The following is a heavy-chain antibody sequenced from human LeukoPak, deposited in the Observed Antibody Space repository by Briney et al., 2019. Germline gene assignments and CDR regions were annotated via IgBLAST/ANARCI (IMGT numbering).Heavy chain of an antibody. J-gene: IGHJ3*02. CDR2: IYTRGST. CDR3: ARGRYCSADICSGGDAFDI. D-gene: IGHD2-15*01. Sequence: SETLSLTCTVSGGSINNYYWSWIRQPAGKGLEWIGRIYTRGSTYYNPSLKSRVTMSVDTSKNQFSLKLSSVTAADTAVYYCARGRYCSADICSGGDAFDIWGQGTMVSVSS. CDR1: GGSINNYY. V-gene: IGHV4-4*07.